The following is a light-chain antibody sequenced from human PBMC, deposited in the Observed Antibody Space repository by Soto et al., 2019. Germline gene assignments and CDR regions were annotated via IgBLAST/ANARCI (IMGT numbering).Light chain of an antibody. J-gene: IGKJ5*01. V-gene: IGKV4-1*01. Sequence: DIVMTQSPDSLAVSLGERATINCKSSQSVLYSSNNKNYLAWYKQKPGQPPKLLISWASTRESGVPDRFSGSGSGTNFTLTISSLQAEDVAVYYCQQYYSTLITFGQGTRLGIK. CDR3: QQYYSTLIT. CDR2: WAS. CDR1: QSVLYSSNNKNY.